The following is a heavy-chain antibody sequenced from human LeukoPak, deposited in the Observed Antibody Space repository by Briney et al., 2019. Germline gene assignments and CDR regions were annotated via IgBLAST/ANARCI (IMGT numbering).Heavy chain of an antibody. Sequence: SVKVSCKASGGTFSSYVISWVRQAPGQGLEWMGGIIPISGTTNYAQKFQGRVTITADKSTSTAYMELSSLRSEDTAVYYCATLCCGSYYMDVWGKGTTVTVSS. CDR3: ATLCCGSYYMDV. CDR1: GGTFSSYV. CDR2: IIPISGTT. D-gene: IGHD2-15*01. J-gene: IGHJ6*03. V-gene: IGHV1-69*06.